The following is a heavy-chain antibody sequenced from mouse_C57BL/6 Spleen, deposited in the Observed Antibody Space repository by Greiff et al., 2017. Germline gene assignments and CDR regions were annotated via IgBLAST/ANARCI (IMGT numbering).Heavy chain of an antibody. Sequence: VQLQQSGAELVRPGASVKLSCTASGFNIKDSYMHWVKQRPEQGLEWIGRIDPEDGDPEYAPKFKGKATMTADTSSNTAYLQLSSLTSEDTAVYYCTTGVGYFPWCADWGKVTLVTVSA. CDR3: TTGVGYFPWCAD. D-gene: IGHD2-3*01. CDR1: GFNIKDSY. CDR2: IDPEDGDP. V-gene: IGHV14-1*01. J-gene: IGHJ3*01.